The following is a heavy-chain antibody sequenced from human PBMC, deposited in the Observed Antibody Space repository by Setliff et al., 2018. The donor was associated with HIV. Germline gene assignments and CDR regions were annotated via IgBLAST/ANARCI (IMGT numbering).Heavy chain of an antibody. CDR3: ASRYSSLGHFQH. D-gene: IGHD6-13*01. J-gene: IGHJ1*01. Sequence: PSETLSLTCTVSGGSISSGGYYWSWIRQHPGKGLEWIGYIYYSGSTYYNPSLKSRVPISLDTSKNQFSLKLRAVTAADAAVYYCASRYSSLGHFQHWGQGTLVTVSS. CDR1: GGSISSGGYY. CDR2: IYYSGST. V-gene: IGHV4-31*03.